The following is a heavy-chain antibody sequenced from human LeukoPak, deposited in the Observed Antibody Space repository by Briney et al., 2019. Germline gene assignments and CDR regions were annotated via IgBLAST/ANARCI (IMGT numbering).Heavy chain of an antibody. CDR1: GFTFSRYA. CDR2: ISGSGGST. D-gene: IGHD3-10*01. CDR3: AKDYYYGSGSYYTEFDY. V-gene: IGHV3-23*01. Sequence: GGSLRLSCAASGFTFSRYAMSWVRQAPGKGLEWVSAISGSGGSTYYADSVKGRFTISRDNSKNTLYLQMNSLRAEDTAVFYCAKDYYYGSGSYYTEFDYWGQGSLVTVSS. J-gene: IGHJ4*02.